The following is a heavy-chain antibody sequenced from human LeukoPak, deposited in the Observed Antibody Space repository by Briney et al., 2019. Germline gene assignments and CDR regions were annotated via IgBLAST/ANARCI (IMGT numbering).Heavy chain of an antibody. J-gene: IGHJ4*02. D-gene: IGHD3-22*01. CDR2: ISGGGGST. Sequence: GGSLRLSCAASGFTVSSNYMSWVRQAPGKGLEWVSSISGGGGSTHYADSVKGRFTISRDKTKNTLYLQMNSLRAEDTAVYYCAKSAYYDASGYYREYYFDYWGQGTLVTVSS. V-gene: IGHV3-23*01. CDR1: GFTVSSNY. CDR3: AKSAYYDASGYYREYYFDY.